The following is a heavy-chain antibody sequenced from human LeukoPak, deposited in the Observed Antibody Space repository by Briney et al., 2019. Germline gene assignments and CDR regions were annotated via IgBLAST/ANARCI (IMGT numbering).Heavy chain of an antibody. D-gene: IGHD5-18*01. CDR3: ARENQQLPRSTPDY. Sequence: GGSLRLSCAVSGFTFSSSWMHWVRQAPGKGLVWVSHIKTDGSTTAYADSVKGRFTISRDNAKNTLYLQMNSLGAEDTGVYYCARENQQLPRSTPDYWGKGTLVTVSS. V-gene: IGHV3-74*01. CDR1: GFTFSSSW. CDR2: IKTDGSTT. J-gene: IGHJ4*02.